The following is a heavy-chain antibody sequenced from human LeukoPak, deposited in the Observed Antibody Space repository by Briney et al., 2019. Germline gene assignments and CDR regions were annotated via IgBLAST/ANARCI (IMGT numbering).Heavy chain of an antibody. CDR1: GFTFSSYW. D-gene: IGHD3-10*01. Sequence: PGGSLRLSCAASGFTFSSYWMSWVRRAPGKGLEWVANIKEDGSQEYYVDSVGGRFTISRDNARNSVYLQMNSLRAEDTAVYYCAKGGAPFAESAYWGQGTLVTVSS. CDR2: IKEDGSQE. CDR3: AKGGAPFAESAY. V-gene: IGHV3-7*01. J-gene: IGHJ4*02.